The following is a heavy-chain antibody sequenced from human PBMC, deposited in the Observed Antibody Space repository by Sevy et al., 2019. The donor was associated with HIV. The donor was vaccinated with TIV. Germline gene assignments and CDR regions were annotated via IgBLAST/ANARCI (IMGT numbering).Heavy chain of an antibody. CDR2: IYDGGST. CDR1: GFSISSDYY. Sequence: SETLSLTCTVSGFSISSDYYWGWIRQPPGKGLELIGSIYDGGSTYYNPSLKSRVTISIDTSKNQFSLKLSSVTAADTAVYYCARAYYGSGSYYEFVYWGQGTLVTVSS. J-gene: IGHJ4*02. V-gene: IGHV4-38-2*02. D-gene: IGHD3-10*01. CDR3: ARAYYGSGSYYEFVY.